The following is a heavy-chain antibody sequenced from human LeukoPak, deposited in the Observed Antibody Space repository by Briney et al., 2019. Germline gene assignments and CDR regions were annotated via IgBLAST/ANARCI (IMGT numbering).Heavy chain of an antibody. J-gene: IGHJ4*02. D-gene: IGHD2-15*01. CDR1: VGSISNYY. V-gene: IGHV4-59*01. CDR2: IYYSGST. Sequence: SETLSLTRPVSVGSISNYYWSWIRPPPGKGLEGIGYIYYSGSTNYNPSLKSRVTISVDTSKNQFSLKLSSVTAADTAVYYCARVSRGSGGSCYYFDYWGQGTLVTVSS. CDR3: ARVSRGSGGSCYYFDY.